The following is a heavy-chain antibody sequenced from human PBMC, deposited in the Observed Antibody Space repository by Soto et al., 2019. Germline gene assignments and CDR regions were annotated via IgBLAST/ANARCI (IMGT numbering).Heavy chain of an antibody. Sequence: QVHLVQSGAEVKKSGSSVKVSCKASEGTFSSYGINWVRQAPGQGLEWMGRIIPIFNVSDFAQTFQDRVTITAEESTSTAYMELSSMRSDDTAVYYWARDNGDSSYYYYGMDVWGQGTTVTVSS. CDR3: ARDNGDSSYYYYGMDV. V-gene: IGHV1-69*12. J-gene: IGHJ6*02. D-gene: IGHD4-17*01. CDR2: IIPIFNVS. CDR1: EGTFSSYG.